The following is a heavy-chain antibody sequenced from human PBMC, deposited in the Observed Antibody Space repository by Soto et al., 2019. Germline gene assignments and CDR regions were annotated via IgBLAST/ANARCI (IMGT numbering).Heavy chain of an antibody. V-gene: IGHV4-39*01. J-gene: IGHJ5*02. D-gene: IGHD1-20*01. CDR2: LSYTGSP. Sequence: SETLSLTCSGSGGSIRSSGFYWGWVRQPPGKGLEWIGRLSYTGSPSYNPSLKNRVTRSGAMSKNQLSLKLDSMSAADTASYYCARLLWGITGTPGRRAGRVAPWGQGARLTVS. CDR3: ARLLWGITGTPGRRAGRVAP. CDR1: GGSIRSSGFY.